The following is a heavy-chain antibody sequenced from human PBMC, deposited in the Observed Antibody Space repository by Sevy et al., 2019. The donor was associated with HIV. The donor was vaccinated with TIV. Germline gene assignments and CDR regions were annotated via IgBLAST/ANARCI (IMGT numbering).Heavy chain of an antibody. D-gene: IGHD2-15*01. V-gene: IGHV1-69*13. CDR1: GGTFSSYA. Sequence: ASVKVSCKASGGTFSSYAISWVRQAPGQGLEWMGGIIPIFGTANYAKKFQGRVTITADEYTSTAYMELSSLRSEDTAVYYCSRGPTRYCSGGSCKPPMTEWYFDLWGRGTLVTVSS. J-gene: IGHJ2*01. CDR2: IIPIFGTA. CDR3: SRGPTRYCSGGSCKPPMTEWYFDL.